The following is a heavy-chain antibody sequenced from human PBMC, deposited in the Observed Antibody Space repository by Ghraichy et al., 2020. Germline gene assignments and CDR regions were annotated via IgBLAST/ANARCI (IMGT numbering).Heavy chain of an antibody. D-gene: IGHD4-23*01. CDR1: GFTFSSYS. CDR2: ITSSSRTI. J-gene: IGHJ6*02. CDR3: ARGSRVVRFYYYDGMDV. Sequence: GGSLRLSCVGSGFTFSSYSMNWVRQSPGKGLEWVSYITSSSRTIAYADSVKGRFTISRDNAQNSLYLHMNSPRDEDTAVYYCARGSRVVRFYYYDGMDVWGQGTTVT. V-gene: IGHV3-48*02.